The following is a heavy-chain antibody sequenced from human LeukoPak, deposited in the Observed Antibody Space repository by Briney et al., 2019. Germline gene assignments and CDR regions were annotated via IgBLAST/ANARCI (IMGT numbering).Heavy chain of an antibody. CDR3: AKVTLVATAD. CDR2: ISYDGSNK. V-gene: IGHV3-30*18. Sequence: GGSLRLSCAASGFTFSSYGMHWVRQAPGKGLGWVAVISYDGSNKYYADSVKGRFTISRDNSKNTLYLQMNSLRAEDTAVYYCAKVTLVATADWGQGTLVTVSS. CDR1: GFTFSSYG. J-gene: IGHJ4*02. D-gene: IGHD5-12*01.